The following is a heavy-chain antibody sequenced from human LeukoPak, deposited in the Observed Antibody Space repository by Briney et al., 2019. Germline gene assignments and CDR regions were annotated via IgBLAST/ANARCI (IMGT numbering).Heavy chain of an antibody. CDR2: IYHSGST. CDR3: ARDLRQGIVVVPAADDAFDI. J-gene: IGHJ3*02. Sequence: SETLSLTCTVSGGSISSGGYYWSWIRQPPGKGLEWIGYIYHSGSTYYNPSLKSRVTISVDTSKNQFSLKLSSVTAADTAVYYCARDLRQGIVVVPAADDAFDIWGQGTMVTVSS. D-gene: IGHD2-2*01. CDR1: GGSISSGGYY. V-gene: IGHV4-30-2*01.